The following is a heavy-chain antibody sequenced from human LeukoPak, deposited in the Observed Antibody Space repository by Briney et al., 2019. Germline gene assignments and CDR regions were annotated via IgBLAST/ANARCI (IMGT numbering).Heavy chain of an antibody. CDR3: ARDQGGWPRYWFDP. CDR2: INPNSGGT. CDR1: GYTFTGYY. V-gene: IGHV1-2*06. D-gene: IGHD6-19*01. Sequence: ASVKVSCKASGYTFTGYYMHWVRQAPGQGLEWMGRINPNSGGTNYAQKFQGRVTMTRDTSISTAYMEPSRLRSDDTAVYYCARDQGGWPRYWFDPWGQGTLVTVSS. J-gene: IGHJ5*02.